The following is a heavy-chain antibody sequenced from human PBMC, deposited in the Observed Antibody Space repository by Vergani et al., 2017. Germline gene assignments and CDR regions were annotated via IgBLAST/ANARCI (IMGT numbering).Heavy chain of an antibody. D-gene: IGHD6-13*01. J-gene: IGHJ4*02. CDR2: ISWDGGST. V-gene: IGHV3-43D*03. CDR3: AKSASGIAAAGYYFDY. Sequence: EVQLVESGGVVVQPGGSLRLSCAASGFTFDDYAMHWVRQAPGKGLEWVSLISWDGGSTYYADSVKGRFTISRDNSKNSLYLQMNSLRAEDTALYYCAKSASGIAAAGYYFDYWGQGTLVTVSS. CDR1: GFTFDDYA.